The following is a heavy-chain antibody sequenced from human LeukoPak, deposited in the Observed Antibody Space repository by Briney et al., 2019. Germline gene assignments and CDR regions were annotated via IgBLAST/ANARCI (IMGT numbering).Heavy chain of an antibody. CDR3: ARPQGTSYGYNY. D-gene: IGHD5-18*01. Sequence: ASVKVSCKASGYTFTGYYMHWVRQAPGQGLEWMGWINPNSGGTNYAQKFQGRVTMIRDTSISTAYMELSRLRSDDTAVYYCARPQGTSYGYNYWGQGTLVTVSS. J-gene: IGHJ4*02. CDR2: INPNSGGT. V-gene: IGHV1-2*02. CDR1: GYTFTGYY.